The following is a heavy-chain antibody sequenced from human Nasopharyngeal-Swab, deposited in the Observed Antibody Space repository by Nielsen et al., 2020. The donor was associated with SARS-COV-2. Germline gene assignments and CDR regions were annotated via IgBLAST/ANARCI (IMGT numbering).Heavy chain of an antibody. D-gene: IGHD3-22*01. V-gene: IGHV3-64D*06. Sequence: GESLKISCSASGFTFSNYAMHWVRQAPGKGLEYVSAISSTGGNTYYTDSVEGRFTISRDNSKNTLYLQMGSLRVEDTAVYYCVKDSSGYEFDSWGQGTLVTVSS. CDR1: GFTFSNYA. J-gene: IGHJ4*02. CDR2: ISSTGGNT. CDR3: VKDSSGYEFDS.